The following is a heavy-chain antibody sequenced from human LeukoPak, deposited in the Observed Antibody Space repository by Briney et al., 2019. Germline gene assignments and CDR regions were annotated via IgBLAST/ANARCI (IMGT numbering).Heavy chain of an antibody. CDR3: ARDQSHDYGYYYYYYMDV. Sequence: SSVKVSCMASGYTFIRYGFSWVRQAPGQGLEWMGWISAYNGNTNYAQKLQGRVTMTTDTSTRTAYMELRSLRSDDTAVYYCARDQSHDYGYYYYYYMDVWGKGTTVTVSS. CDR2: ISAYNGNT. D-gene: IGHD4-17*01. CDR1: GYTFIRYG. V-gene: IGHV1-18*01. J-gene: IGHJ6*03.